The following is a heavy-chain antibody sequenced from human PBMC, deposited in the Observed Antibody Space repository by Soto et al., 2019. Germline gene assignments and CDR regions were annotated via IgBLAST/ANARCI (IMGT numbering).Heavy chain of an antibody. CDR1: GGSISSGDYY. J-gene: IGHJ4*02. V-gene: IGHV4-30-4*01. CDR3: ARRWGRTFDY. Sequence: SATLSLTCTVSGGSISSGDYYWSWIRQPPGKGLEWIGYIYYSGSAYYNPSLKSRVTISVDTSKNQFSLKLSSVTAADTAVYYCARRWGRTFDYWGQGTLVTVSS. CDR2: IYYSGSA. D-gene: IGHD7-27*01.